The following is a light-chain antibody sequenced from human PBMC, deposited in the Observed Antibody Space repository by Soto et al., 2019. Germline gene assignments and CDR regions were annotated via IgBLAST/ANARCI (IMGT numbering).Light chain of an antibody. Sequence: EIVLTQSPGALSFSPPEASTVSLRASQSVSSSYLAWYQQKPGQAPRLLIYDASNRATGIPARFSGSGSGTDFTLTISSLEPEDFAVYYCQQCGSSSTVGQGTRLEIK. CDR3: QQCGSSST. J-gene: IGKJ5*01. CDR1: QSVSSSY. CDR2: DAS. V-gene: IGKV3-20*01.